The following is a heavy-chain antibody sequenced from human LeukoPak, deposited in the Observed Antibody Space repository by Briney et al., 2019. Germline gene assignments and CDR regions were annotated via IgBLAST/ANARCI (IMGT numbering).Heavy chain of an antibody. CDR2: ISVSGGST. Sequence: GGSLRLSCAASGFTLTNYALTRVRQAPGKGLEWVSAISVSGGSTYYADSVKGRFTISRDNSKNTLYLQMNSLRAEDTAVYYCAKRPRRSTLDYGMDVWGQGTTVTVSS. CDR3: AKRPRRSTLDYGMDV. V-gene: IGHV3-23*01. D-gene: IGHD4-23*01. CDR1: GFTLTNYA. J-gene: IGHJ6*02.